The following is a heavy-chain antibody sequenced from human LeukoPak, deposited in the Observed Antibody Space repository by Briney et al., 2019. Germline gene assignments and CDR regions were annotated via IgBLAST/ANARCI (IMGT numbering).Heavy chain of an antibody. CDR1: GGSISSYY. J-gene: IGHJ5*02. CDR2: IYYSGST. D-gene: IGHD6-6*01. Sequence: PSETLSLTCTVSGGSISSYYWSWIRQPPGKGLEWIGYIYYSGSTTYNPSLKSRVTISVDTSKNQFSLKLSSVTAADTAIYYCARVSSNSRFDPWGQGTLVTVSS. CDR3: ARVSSNSRFDP. V-gene: IGHV4-59*01.